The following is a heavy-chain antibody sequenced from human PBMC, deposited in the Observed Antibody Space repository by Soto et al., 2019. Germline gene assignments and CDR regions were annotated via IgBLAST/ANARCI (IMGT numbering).Heavy chain of an antibody. J-gene: IGHJ4*02. CDR1: GDTFNNYT. D-gene: IGHD3-16*01. V-gene: IGHV1-69*02. Sequence: QVQLVQSGAEVKKPGSSVKVSCKASGDTFNNYTITWVRQAPGQGLEWVGRIIPMLAIAHYAQKLQGRATITAGKSTSTAYVELSSLRSEDTAVYYCARGSYDTGAYRYCWGQGTLVTVSS. CDR3: ARGSYDTGAYRYC. CDR2: IIPMLAIA.